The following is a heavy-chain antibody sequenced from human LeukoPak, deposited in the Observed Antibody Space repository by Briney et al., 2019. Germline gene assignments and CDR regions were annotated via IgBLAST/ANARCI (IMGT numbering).Heavy chain of an antibody. CDR1: GFTFSSYA. J-gene: IGHJ4*02. CDR2: ISANGDST. CDR3: AKERGYCSSTNCYGAFDY. Sequence: TGGSLRLSCAASGFTFSSYAMNWVRQAPGKGLEWVSSISANGDSTKYADSVKGRFTISRDNSKNTLYLQMNSLRAEGTAVYYCAKERGYCSSTNCYGAFDYWGQGTLVTVSS. D-gene: IGHD2-2*01. V-gene: IGHV3-23*01.